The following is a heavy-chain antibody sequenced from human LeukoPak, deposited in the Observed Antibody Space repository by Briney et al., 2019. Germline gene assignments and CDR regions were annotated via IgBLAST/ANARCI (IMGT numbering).Heavy chain of an antibody. J-gene: IGHJ5*02. CDR1: GFSFSEHW. V-gene: IGHV3-7*03. D-gene: IGHD6-13*01. CDR3: AKGSSSWDGYKGNYDP. Sequence: GGSLRLSCAASGFSFSEHWMTWVRLAPGKGLEWVADIKKDGSEKQQVDSVKGRFTISRDNSKNTLYLQMNSLRAEDTAVYYCAKGSSSWDGYKGNYDPWGQGTLVTV. CDR2: IKKDGSEK.